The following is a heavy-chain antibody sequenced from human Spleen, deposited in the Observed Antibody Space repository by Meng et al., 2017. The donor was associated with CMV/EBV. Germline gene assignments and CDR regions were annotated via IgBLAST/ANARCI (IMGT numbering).Heavy chain of an antibody. CDR2: INSRSSFI. CDR1: GFTFSAYK. D-gene: IGHD6-6*01. J-gene: IGHJ4*02. Sequence: GESLKISCAASGFTFSAYKMNWVRQAPGKGLGWVSFINSRSSFIYYEESVKGRFTVSRDNGKNSLYLEMNSLRVEDTAVYYCARDVAARPEYYFDYWGQGTLVTVSS. V-gene: IGHV3-21*01. CDR3: ARDVAARPEYYFDY.